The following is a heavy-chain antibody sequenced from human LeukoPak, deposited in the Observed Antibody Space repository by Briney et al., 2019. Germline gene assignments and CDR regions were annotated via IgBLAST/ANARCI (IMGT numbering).Heavy chain of an antibody. Sequence: SETLSLTCTVSGGSISSYYWSWIRQPPGKGLEWIGYIYYSGSTSYNPSLKSRVTISVDTSKNQFSLKLSSVTAADTAVYYCARGPGSSGWTYYYYGMDVWGQGTTVTVSS. V-gene: IGHV4-59*08. CDR1: GGSISSYY. CDR3: ARGPGSSGWTYYYYGMDV. CDR2: IYYSGST. D-gene: IGHD6-19*01. J-gene: IGHJ6*02.